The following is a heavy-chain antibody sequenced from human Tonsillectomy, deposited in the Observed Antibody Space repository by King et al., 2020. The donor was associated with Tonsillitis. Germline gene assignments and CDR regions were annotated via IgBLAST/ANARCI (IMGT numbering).Heavy chain of an antibody. J-gene: IGHJ6*02. CDR1: GGSISSYY. CDR2: IYYIGTT. CDR3: AGALIWSGYYF. D-gene: IGHD3-3*01. V-gene: IGHV4-59*01. Sequence: QMQLQESGPGLVKPSETLSLTCTVSGGSISSYYWSWIRPPPGKGLEWIGYIYYIGTTNYNPSLKNRVTISVDTSKNQFSLKLRSVTAADTAVYYCAGALIWSGYYFWGQGTTVTVSS.